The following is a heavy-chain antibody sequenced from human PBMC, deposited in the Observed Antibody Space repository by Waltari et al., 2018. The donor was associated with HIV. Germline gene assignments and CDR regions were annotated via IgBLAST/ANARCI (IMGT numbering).Heavy chain of an antibody. Sequence: QVQLVQSGAEVKTPGAAVKVSCKVSGYTRTELSMHWGRKAPGRGLEWMGSFDPEVCETVYAQKFQGRVTMTEDTSTDTAYMELSSLRSEDTAVYYCATETWVRGVKGGSWGQGTLVTVSS. CDR2: FDPEVCET. J-gene: IGHJ5*02. CDR3: ATETWVRGVKGGS. V-gene: IGHV1-24*01. CDR1: GYTRTELS. D-gene: IGHD3-10*01.